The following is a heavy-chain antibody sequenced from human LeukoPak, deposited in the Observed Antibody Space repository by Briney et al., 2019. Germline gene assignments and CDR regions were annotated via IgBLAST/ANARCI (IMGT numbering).Heavy chain of an antibody. D-gene: IGHD3-22*01. Sequence: SETLSLTCTVSGGSISSYYWSWIRQPAGKGLEWIGRIYTSGSTNYNPSLKSRVTMSVDTSKNQFSLKLSSVTAADTAVYYCARDEYYYDSSDYYSLFDYWGQGTLVTVSS. J-gene: IGHJ4*02. V-gene: IGHV4-4*07. CDR2: IYTSGST. CDR3: ARDEYYYDSSDYYSLFDY. CDR1: GGSISSYY.